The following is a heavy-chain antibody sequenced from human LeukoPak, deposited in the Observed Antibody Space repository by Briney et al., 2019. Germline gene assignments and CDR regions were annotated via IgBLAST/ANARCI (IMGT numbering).Heavy chain of an antibody. D-gene: IGHD3-22*01. J-gene: IGHJ4*02. V-gene: IGHV3-30*18. CDR1: GFTFSSYG. CDR3: AKDLSPSSMIVVVSLDY. CDR2: ISYDGSNK. Sequence: GGSLRLSCAASGFTFSSYGMHWVRQAPGKGLEWVAVISYDGSNKYYADSVKGRFTISRDNSKNTLYLQMNSLRAEDTAVYYCAKDLSPSSMIVVVSLDYWGQGTLVTVSS.